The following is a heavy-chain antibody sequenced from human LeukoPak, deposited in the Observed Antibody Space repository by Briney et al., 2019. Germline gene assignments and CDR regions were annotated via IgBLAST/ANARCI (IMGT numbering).Heavy chain of an antibody. Sequence: SETLSLTCAVSGGSISSTNWWSWVRQPPGKGLEWIGEIYHSGSTNYNPSLKSRVTISVDKSKSQFSLKLSSVTAADTAVYYCARRGGSGRSFDYWGQGILVTVSS. CDR2: IYHSGST. CDR1: GGSISSTNW. CDR3: ARRGGSGRSFDY. V-gene: IGHV4-4*02. D-gene: IGHD3-10*01. J-gene: IGHJ4*02.